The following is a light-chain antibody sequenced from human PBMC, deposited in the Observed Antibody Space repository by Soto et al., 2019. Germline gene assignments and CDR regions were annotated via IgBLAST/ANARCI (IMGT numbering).Light chain of an antibody. CDR2: EVS. CDR1: SSDVGNYKY. J-gene: IGLJ1*01. Sequence: SALTQPAAVSGSPGQSITISCTGTSSDVGNYKYVSWYQQHPGKAPKLMIYEVSNRPSGVSNRFSGSKSGNTASLTISGLQAEDETDYYCFSYTSSGTYVFGTGPKVTVL. V-gene: IGLV2-14*01. CDR3: FSYTSSGTYV.